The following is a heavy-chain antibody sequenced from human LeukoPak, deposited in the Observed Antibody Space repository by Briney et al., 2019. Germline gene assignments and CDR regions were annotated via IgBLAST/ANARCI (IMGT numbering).Heavy chain of an antibody. D-gene: IGHD3-22*01. V-gene: IGHV1-46*01. CDR1: GYTFTSYY. CDR3: ARGTMIVVVDY. J-gene: IGHJ4*02. Sequence: ASVKVSCKASGYTFTSYYMHWVRQAPGQGLEWMGIVNPSGGSTSYAQKFQGRVTMTRDMSTSTVYMELSSLRSEDTAVYYCARGTMIVVVDYWGQGTLVTVSS. CDR2: VNPSGGST.